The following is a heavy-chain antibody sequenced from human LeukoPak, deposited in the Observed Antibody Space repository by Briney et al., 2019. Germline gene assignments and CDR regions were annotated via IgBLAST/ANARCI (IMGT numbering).Heavy chain of an antibody. CDR1: GFTFTSYW. J-gene: IGHJ4*02. Sequence: GGSLRLSRAASGFTFTSYWMHWVRQPPGKGLVWVSRVEHDGSRTAYADSVTGRFTISRDNARNMVYLQMNSLRAEDTAVYYCATDLGWGQGTLVTVSS. CDR3: ATDLG. D-gene: IGHD4-17*01. V-gene: IGHV3-74*01. CDR2: VEHDGSRT.